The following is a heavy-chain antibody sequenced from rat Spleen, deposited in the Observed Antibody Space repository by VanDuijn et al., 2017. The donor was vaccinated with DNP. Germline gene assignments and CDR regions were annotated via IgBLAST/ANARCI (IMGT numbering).Heavy chain of an antibody. D-gene: IGHD5-1*01. CDR2: ISYDGSST. J-gene: IGHJ1*01. V-gene: IGHV5-58*01. CDR1: GFTFRSYW. CDR3: ARRLGDYWYFDF. Sequence: EVQLVETGGGLVQPGRSLKVSCVASGFTFRSYWMYWIRQAPGKGLEWVATISYDGSSTYYRDSVKGRFTISRDNAKSTLYLQMNSLRSEDTATYYCARRLGDYWYFDFWGPGTMVTVSS.